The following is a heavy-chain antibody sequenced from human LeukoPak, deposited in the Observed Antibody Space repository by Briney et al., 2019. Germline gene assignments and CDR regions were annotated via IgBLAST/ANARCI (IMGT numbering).Heavy chain of an antibody. CDR2: FDPEDGET. J-gene: IGHJ3*02. D-gene: IGHD6-13*01. Sequence: ASVKVSCKVSGYTLTELSMHWVRQAPGKGLEWMGGFDPEDGETIYAQKFQGRVTMTEDTSTDTAYMELSSLRSEDMAVYYCATPYSSSVPGAFDIWGQGTMVTVSS. CDR3: ATPYSSSVPGAFDI. CDR1: GYTLTELS. V-gene: IGHV1-24*01.